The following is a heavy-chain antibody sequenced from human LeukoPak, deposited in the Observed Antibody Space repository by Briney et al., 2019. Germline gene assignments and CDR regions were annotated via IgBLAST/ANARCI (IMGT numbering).Heavy chain of an antibody. CDR1: GYSISSGYY. CDR3: ARVQGYYDSSGYYYRGLVY. V-gene: IGHV4-38-2*02. D-gene: IGHD3-22*01. J-gene: IGHJ4*02. Sequence: SETLSLTCTVSGYSISSGYYWGWIRQPPGKGLEWIGSIYHSGSTYYNPSLKSRVTISVDTSKNQFSLKLSSVTAADTAVYYCARVQGYYDSSGYYYRGLVYWGQGTLVTVSS. CDR2: IYHSGST.